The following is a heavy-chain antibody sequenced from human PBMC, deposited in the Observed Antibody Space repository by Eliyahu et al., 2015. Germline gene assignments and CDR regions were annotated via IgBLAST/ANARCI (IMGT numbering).Heavy chain of an antibody. CDR1: GFIFSSYS. V-gene: IGHV3-21*01. Sequence: EVQLVESGGGLVKPGGSLRLSCAASGFIFSSYSMNLVRQAPGKGVEWVSSISSSSSYIYYADSVKGRFTISRDNAKNSLYLQMNSLRAEDTAVYYCARIVGATTASDYWGQGTLVTVSS. J-gene: IGHJ4*02. D-gene: IGHD1-26*01. CDR2: ISSSSSYI. CDR3: ARIVGATTASDY.